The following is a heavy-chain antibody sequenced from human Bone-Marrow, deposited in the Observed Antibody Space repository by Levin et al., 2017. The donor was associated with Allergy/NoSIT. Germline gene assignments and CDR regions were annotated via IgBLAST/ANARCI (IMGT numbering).Heavy chain of an antibody. J-gene: IGHJ4*02. Sequence: QLGESLKISCSVSGFTFDNYAMSWVRQAPGKGLEWVSTVNTGGGTYYADSVKGRFTISRDNSKNTLYLQMSSLRAEDTALYSCVKMGRYSRDGYSGDWGQGTLVTVTS. D-gene: IGHD5-24*01. CDR2: VNTGGGT. CDR1: GFTFDNYA. V-gene: IGHV3-23*01. CDR3: VKMGRYSRDGYSGD.